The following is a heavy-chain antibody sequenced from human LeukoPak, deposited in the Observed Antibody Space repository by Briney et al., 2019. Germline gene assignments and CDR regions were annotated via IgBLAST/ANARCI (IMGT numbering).Heavy chain of an antibody. V-gene: IGHV3-30-3*01. J-gene: IGHJ4*02. Sequence: GGSLRLSCAASGFTFSSYAMHWVRQAPGKGLEWVAVISYDGSNKYYADSVKGRFTISRDNSKNTLYLQMNSLRAEDTAVYYCARGDSIDYWGQGTLVTVSS. CDR3: ARGDSIDY. CDR1: GFTFSSYA. CDR2: ISYDGSNK.